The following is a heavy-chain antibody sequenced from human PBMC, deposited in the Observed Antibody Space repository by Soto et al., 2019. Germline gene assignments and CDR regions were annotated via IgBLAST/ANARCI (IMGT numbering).Heavy chain of an antibody. D-gene: IGHD3-10*01. Sequence: QVQLVQSGAEVKKPGASVKVSCKASGYTFTSYGISWVRQAPGQGLEWMGWIRAYNGNTNYAQKLQGRVTMTTDTSTSTAYMELRSLRSDDTAVYYCARDAYNYYGSGENWFDPWGQGTLVTVSS. J-gene: IGHJ5*02. CDR1: GYTFTSYG. CDR2: IRAYNGNT. V-gene: IGHV1-18*01. CDR3: ARDAYNYYGSGENWFDP.